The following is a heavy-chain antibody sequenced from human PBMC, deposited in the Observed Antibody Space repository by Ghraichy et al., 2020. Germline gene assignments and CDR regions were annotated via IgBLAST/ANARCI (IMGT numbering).Heavy chain of an antibody. CDR3: AKVHSGYMADAFDI. V-gene: IGHV3-9*01. D-gene: IGHD3-22*01. J-gene: IGHJ3*02. Sequence: GGSLRLSCAASGFTFDDYAMHWVRQAPGKGLEWVSGISWNSGSIGYADSVKGRFTISRDNANNSLYLQMNSLRAEDTALYYCAKVHSGYMADAFDIWGQGTMVTVSS. CDR1: GFTFDDYA. CDR2: ISWNSGSI.